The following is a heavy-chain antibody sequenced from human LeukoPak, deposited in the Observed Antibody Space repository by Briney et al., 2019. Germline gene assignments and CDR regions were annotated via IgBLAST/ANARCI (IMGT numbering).Heavy chain of an antibody. Sequence: QPGRSLRLSCAASGFAFSSFGMHWVRQAPGKGLEWVAVIWYDGTNKYYADSVKGRFTISRDNSKNTLYLQMNSLRAEDTAVYYCARATVTRWFDPWGQGTLVTVSS. CDR2: IWYDGTNK. CDR1: GFAFSSFG. CDR3: ARATVTRWFDP. J-gene: IGHJ5*02. D-gene: IGHD4-17*01. V-gene: IGHV3-33*01.